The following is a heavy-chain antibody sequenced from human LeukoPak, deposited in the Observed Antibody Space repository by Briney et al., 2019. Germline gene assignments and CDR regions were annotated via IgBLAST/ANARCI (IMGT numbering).Heavy chain of an antibody. CDR3: ACGWYNYYYYYMDV. V-gene: IGHV1-2*02. D-gene: IGHD6-19*01. CDR2: INPNSGGT. CDR1: GYTFTGYY. Sequence: ALVKVSCKASGYTFTGYYLHWVRQAPGQGLEWMGWINPNSGGTNYAQKFQGRVTMTRDTSISTAYMELSRLRSDDTAVYYCACGWYNYYYYYMDVWGKGTTVTISS. J-gene: IGHJ6*03.